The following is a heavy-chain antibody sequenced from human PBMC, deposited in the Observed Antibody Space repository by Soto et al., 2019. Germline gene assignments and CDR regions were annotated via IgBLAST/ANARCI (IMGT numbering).Heavy chain of an antibody. CDR2: ISGSGGGT. J-gene: IGHJ5*02. V-gene: IGHV3-23*01. CDR1: GFTFSSYA. Sequence: GGSLRLSCAATGFTFSSYAMSWVRQAPGKGLEWVSVISGSGGGTYYADSVKGRFTISRDNSKNTLYLQMNSLTAEDTAVYYCAKCPGVAAAGPPFDPWGQGTLVTVSS. D-gene: IGHD6-13*01. CDR3: AKCPGVAAAGPPFDP.